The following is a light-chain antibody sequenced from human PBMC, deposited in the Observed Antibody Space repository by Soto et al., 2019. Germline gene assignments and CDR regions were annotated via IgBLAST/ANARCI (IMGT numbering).Light chain of an antibody. CDR3: QHRFNWPPWT. CDR1: QSVSDY. CDR2: DAS. J-gene: IGKJ1*01. V-gene: IGKV3-11*01. Sequence: EIVLTQSPATLSLSPGDTATLSCRASQSVSDYLAWYQQKPGQAPRLLIYDASNRATGIPARFSGSGSGTDFTLTISSLEPEDFAVYYCQHRFNWPPWTFGQGTKVEIK.